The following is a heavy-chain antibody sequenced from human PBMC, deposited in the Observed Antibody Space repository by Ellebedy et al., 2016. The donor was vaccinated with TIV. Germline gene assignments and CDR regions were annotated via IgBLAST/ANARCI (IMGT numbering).Heavy chain of an antibody. CDR1: GFTFTSFN. D-gene: IGHD3-22*01. Sequence: PGGSLRLSCVTSGFTFTSFNVNWVRQAPGKGLEWVSSISSRGTNIYYADSVKGRFTISRDNAKNSLYLQMNSLRAEDTAVYYCTRGIHYFDSSGYYFDFWGQGTLVTVSS. J-gene: IGHJ4*02. V-gene: IGHV3-21*01. CDR3: TRGIHYFDSSGYYFDF. CDR2: ISSRGTNI.